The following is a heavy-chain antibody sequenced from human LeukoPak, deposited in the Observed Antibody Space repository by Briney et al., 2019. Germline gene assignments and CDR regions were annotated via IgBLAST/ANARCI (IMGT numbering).Heavy chain of an antibody. CDR3: VRSMSGRNDF. Sequence: PGGSLRLSCAGSGFTFSNYWVHWVRQAPGKGLVWVSRINTDGSRTDYADSVRGRFTISRDSAKNTLSLQMNSLTAEDTAVYYCVRSMSGRNDFWGQGTLVTVSS. D-gene: IGHD3-3*01. CDR1: GFTFSNYW. J-gene: IGHJ4*02. CDR2: INTDGSRT. V-gene: IGHV3-74*01.